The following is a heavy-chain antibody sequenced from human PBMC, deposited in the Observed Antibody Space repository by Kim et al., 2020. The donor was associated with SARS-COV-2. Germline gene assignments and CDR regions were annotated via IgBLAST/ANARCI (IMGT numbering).Heavy chain of an antibody. CDR2: IKQDGSEK. V-gene: IGHV3-7*01. D-gene: IGHD2-2*01. CDR1: EFSFSNYW. CDR3: AGYCRSMTCPPSRGYDALEI. Sequence: GGSLRLSCAASEFSFSNYWMSWVRQAPGKGLEWVANIKQDGSEKYYVDSVKGRFTISRDKAEKSVSLQMNSLRDEDTAVYYCAGYCRSMTCPPSRGYDALEIWGQGTMVIVSS. J-gene: IGHJ3*02.